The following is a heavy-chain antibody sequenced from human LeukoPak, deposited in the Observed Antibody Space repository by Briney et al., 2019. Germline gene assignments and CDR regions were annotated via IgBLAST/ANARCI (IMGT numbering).Heavy chain of an antibody. Sequence: SETLSLTCTVSGGSISSYYWSWIRQSPGKRPEWLAYVRYTGTPSYNPSLKSRVTISVDTSKNQFSLTLTSVTAADTAVYYCARHVAPDMDYFDYWGPGTLVTVSP. V-gene: IGHV4-59*08. CDR1: GGSISSYY. D-gene: IGHD2-15*01. CDR3: ARHVAPDMDYFDY. J-gene: IGHJ4*02. CDR2: VRYTGTP.